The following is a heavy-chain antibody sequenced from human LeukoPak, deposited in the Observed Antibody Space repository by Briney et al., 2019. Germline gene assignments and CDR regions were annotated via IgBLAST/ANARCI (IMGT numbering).Heavy chain of an antibody. CDR1: GYTFTGYY. Sequence: GASVKVSCKASGYTFTGYYMHWVRQAPGQGLEWLGWINPNSGGTNYAQNFQGRVTMTRDTSISTAYMELSRLRSDDTAVYYCAREYCSSTSCHFDYWGQGTLVTVSS. CDR3: AREYCSSTSCHFDY. CDR2: INPNSGGT. J-gene: IGHJ4*02. V-gene: IGHV1-2*02. D-gene: IGHD2-2*01.